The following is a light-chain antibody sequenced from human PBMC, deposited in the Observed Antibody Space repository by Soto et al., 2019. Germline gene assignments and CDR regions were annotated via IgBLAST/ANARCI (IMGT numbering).Light chain of an antibody. Sequence: DIVLTQSPGTLSLSPGERATLSCRASQSVSSSYFAWYQQKPGQAPMLLIYGASIRATGIPDRFSGSVYGTEFTLTLSRLEPEDISVYYCQQYGSSPRFTFGPGTKVDIK. CDR2: GAS. CDR1: QSVSSSY. J-gene: IGKJ3*01. V-gene: IGKV3-20*01. CDR3: QQYGSSPRFT.